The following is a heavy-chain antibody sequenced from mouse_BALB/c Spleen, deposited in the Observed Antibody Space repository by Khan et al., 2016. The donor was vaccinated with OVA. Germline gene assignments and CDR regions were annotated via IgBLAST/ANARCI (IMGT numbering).Heavy chain of an antibody. V-gene: IGHV1-7*01. D-gene: IGHD1-1*01. J-gene: IGHJ3*01. CDR1: GYTFTSYW. CDR2: INPSTGYT. CDR3: ANHGSSSAWFTY. Sequence: VQLVESGAELAKPGASVKMSCKASGYTFTSYWMHWVKQRPGQGLEWIGYINPSTGYTDYNQRFKDKATLTADKSSSTAYMQLSSLTSEDSAGYYCANHGSSSAWFTYWGQGTLVTVSA.